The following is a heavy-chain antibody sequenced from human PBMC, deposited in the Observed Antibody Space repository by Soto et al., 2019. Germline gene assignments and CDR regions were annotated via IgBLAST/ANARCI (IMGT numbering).Heavy chain of an antibody. CDR3: GKDRVVVFPTTFFDY. J-gene: IGHJ4*02. V-gene: IGHV3-30*18. Sequence: QVQLVESGGGVVQPGRSLRLSCAASGFTFSSYGMHWVRQAPGKGLEWVAVISYDGSNKYYADSVKGRFTISRDNSKNPVYLPMKRPRAEDTAVYYRGKDRVVVFPTTFFDYWGQGTLVTVSS. CDR2: ISYDGSNK. CDR1: GFTFSSYG. D-gene: IGHD2-15*01.